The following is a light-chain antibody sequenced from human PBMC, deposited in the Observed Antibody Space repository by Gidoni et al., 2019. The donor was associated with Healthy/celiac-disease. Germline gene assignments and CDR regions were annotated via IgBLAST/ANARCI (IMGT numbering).Light chain of an antibody. V-gene: IGKV1-39*01. CDR3: QQSYSTLTWT. CDR2: AAS. CDR1: QSISSY. J-gene: IGKJ1*01. Sequence: IHMTPSPSSLSASVGDRVTITCRASQSISSYLNWYQQKPGKAPKLLIDAASSLQSGVPSRFSGSGSGTDFTLTISSLQPEDFATYYCQQSYSTLTWTFGQGTKGEIK.